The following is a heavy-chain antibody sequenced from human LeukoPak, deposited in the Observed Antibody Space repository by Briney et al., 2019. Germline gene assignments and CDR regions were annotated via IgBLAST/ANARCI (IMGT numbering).Heavy chain of an antibody. V-gene: IGHV3-23*01. Sequence: GGSLRLSCAASGFTFSTYAMTWVRQTPGKGLEWVSGISGSGGSTYYADSVKGRFTISRDNSKNTLYLQMNSLKAEDTAVYYCAKDGISSSSRFDRWGQGTLVTVSS. CDR2: ISGSGGST. CDR3: AKDGISSSSRFDR. CDR1: GFTFSTYA. J-gene: IGHJ5*02. D-gene: IGHD6-13*01.